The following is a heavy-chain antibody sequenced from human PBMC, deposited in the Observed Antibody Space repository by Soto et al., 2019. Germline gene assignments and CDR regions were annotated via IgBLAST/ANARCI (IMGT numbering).Heavy chain of an antibody. CDR1: GGSISSSSYY. J-gene: IGHJ4*02. V-gene: IGHV4-39*01. Sequence: SETLSLTCTVSGGSISSSSYYWGWIRQPPGKGLEWIGSIYYSGSTYYNPSLKSRVTISVDTSKNQFSLKLSSVTAADTAVYYCARRTIFGVVIRKDFDYWGQGTLVTVSS. D-gene: IGHD3-3*01. CDR2: IYYSGST. CDR3: ARRTIFGVVIRKDFDY.